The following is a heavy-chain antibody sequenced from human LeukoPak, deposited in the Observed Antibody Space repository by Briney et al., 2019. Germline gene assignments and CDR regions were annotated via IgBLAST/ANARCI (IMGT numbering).Heavy chain of an antibody. D-gene: IGHD2-2*01. J-gene: IGHJ6*02. CDR1: GGSFSGYY. V-gene: IGHV4-34*01. CDR2: INHSGST. Sequence: PSETLSLTCAVYGGSFSGYYWSWIRQPPGKGLEWIGEINHSGSTNYNPSLKSRVTISVDTSKNQFSLKLSSVTAADTAVHYCARAPPYCSSTSCYGYYYYGMDVWGQGTTVTVSS. CDR3: ARAPPYCSSTSCYGYYYYGMDV.